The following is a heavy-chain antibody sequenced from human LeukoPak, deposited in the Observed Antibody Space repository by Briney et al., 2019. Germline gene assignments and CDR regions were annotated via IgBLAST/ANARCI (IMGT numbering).Heavy chain of an antibody. CDR3: ARGRQLVPYCFDY. D-gene: IGHD6-13*01. V-gene: IGHV1-69*01. Sequence: SVKVSCKASGGTFSSYAISWVRQAPGQGLEWMGGIIPIFGTANYAQKFQGRVTITADESTSTAYMELSSLRSEDTAVYYCARGRQLVPYCFDYWGQGTLVTVSS. CDR1: GGTFSSYA. CDR2: IIPIFGTA. J-gene: IGHJ4*02.